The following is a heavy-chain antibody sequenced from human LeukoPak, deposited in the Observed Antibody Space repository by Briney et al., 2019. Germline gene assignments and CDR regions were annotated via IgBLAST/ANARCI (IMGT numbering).Heavy chain of an antibody. CDR2: IHHNVGT. D-gene: IGHD3-3*01. V-gene: IGHV4-59*01. Sequence: SETLSLTCTVSGGSISNLYWSWIRQSPGKGLEWIGCIHHNVGTNYSPSLKSRVTLSLDAPKNQFSLKLTSVTAADTAVYYCARSSDISGYYFYFDYWGPGNLVTVSS. J-gene: IGHJ4*02. CDR1: GGSISNLY. CDR3: ARSSDISGYYFYFDY.